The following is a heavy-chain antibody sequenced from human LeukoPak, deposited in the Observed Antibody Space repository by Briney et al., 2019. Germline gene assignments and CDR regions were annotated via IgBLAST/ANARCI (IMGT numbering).Heavy chain of an antibody. CDR3: ARGDSSGYGPDH. Sequence: GGSLRLSCAASGFTVTSYRMNWVRQAPGKGLELVSYISSSSSTIYYADSVKGRFTISRDNAKNSLYLQMNSLRDEDTAVYYCARGDSSGYGPDHWGQGTLVTVSS. CDR1: GFTVTSYR. CDR2: ISSSSSTI. D-gene: IGHD3-22*01. J-gene: IGHJ5*02. V-gene: IGHV3-48*02.